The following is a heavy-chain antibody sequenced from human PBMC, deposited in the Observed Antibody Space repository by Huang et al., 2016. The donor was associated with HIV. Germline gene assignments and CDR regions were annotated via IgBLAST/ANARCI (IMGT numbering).Heavy chain of an antibody. CDR1: GFTFTNYA. J-gene: IGHJ4*02. CDR3: ARGRDGRSGFYFGDFDN. CDR2: ISYTGSNI. V-gene: IGHV3-30*10. D-gene: IGHD3-22*01. Sequence: QVQLVESGGGVVQPGRSLRLSCAASGFTFTNYAMHWVRQAPGKGLELVTLISYTGSNIYYTDSVKCRFSISRDNSKSTMFLHMNRLRFEDTAVYYCARGRDGRSGFYFGDFDNWGQGILVTVSS.